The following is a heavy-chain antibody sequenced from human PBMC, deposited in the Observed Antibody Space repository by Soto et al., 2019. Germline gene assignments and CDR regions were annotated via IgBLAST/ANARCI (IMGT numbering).Heavy chain of an antibody. CDR1: GFSLSNARMG. CDR3: ARMGHYDFWIVYYFDF. J-gene: IGHJ4*02. V-gene: IGHV2-26*01. D-gene: IGHD3-3*01. Sequence: QVTLKEAGPVLVKPTETLTLTCTVSGFSLSNARMGVSWIRQPPGTALEWLAHIFSNDEKSYTTPLKSRLTISKDTSKSLVVLTMTNMDPVDTATYYCARMGHYDFWIVYYFDFWGQGTLVTVSS. CDR2: IFSNDEK.